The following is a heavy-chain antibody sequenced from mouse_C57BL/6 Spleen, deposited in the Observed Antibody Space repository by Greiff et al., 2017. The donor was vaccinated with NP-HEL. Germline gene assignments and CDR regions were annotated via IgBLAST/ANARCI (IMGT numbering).Heavy chain of an antibody. J-gene: IGHJ2*01. CDR1: GYTFTSYW. CDR2: IYPSDSET. Sequence: QVQLQQPGAELVRPGSSVKLSCKASGYTFTSYWMDWVKQRPGQGLEWIGNIYPSDSETHYNQKFKDKATLTVDKSSSTAYMQLSSLTSEDSAVYYCARRDYGSRGGFDYWGQATTLTVSS. V-gene: IGHV1-61*01. D-gene: IGHD1-1*01. CDR3: ARRDYGSRGGFDY.